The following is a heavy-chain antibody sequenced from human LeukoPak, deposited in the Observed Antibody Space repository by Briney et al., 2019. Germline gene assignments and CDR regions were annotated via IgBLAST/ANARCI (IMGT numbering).Heavy chain of an antibody. CDR1: GGSFSGYY. D-gene: IGHD6-19*01. V-gene: IGHV4-34*01. J-gene: IGHJ4*02. CDR3: ARHPGWDARGLFDY. CDR2: INHSGST. Sequence: SETLSLTCAVYGGSFSGYYWSWVRQPPGKGLEWIGEINHSGSTNYNPSLKSRVTISVDTSKNQFSLKLSSVTAADTAVYYCARHPGWDARGLFDYWGQGTLVTVSS.